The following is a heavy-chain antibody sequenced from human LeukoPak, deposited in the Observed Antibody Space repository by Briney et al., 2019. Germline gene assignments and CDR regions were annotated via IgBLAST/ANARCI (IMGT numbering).Heavy chain of an antibody. CDR2: IYTSGST. Sequence: TSQTLSLTCTVSGVSISRGSYYWSWIRQPAGKGLEWIGRIYTSGSTDYNPSLKSRVTISVDTSKNQFSLKLSSVTAADTAVYYCARDVREYYYDSSDHYTDIWGQGTMVTVSS. D-gene: IGHD3-22*01. CDR1: GVSISRGSYY. CDR3: ARDVREYYYDSSDHYTDI. V-gene: IGHV4-61*02. J-gene: IGHJ3*02.